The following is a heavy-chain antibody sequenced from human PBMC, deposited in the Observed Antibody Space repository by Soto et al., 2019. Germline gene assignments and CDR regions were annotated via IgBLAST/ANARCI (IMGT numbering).Heavy chain of an antibody. Sequence: SETLSLTCTVSGGSISSYYWSWIRQPPGKGLEWIGYIYYSGSTNYNPSLKSRVTISVDTSKNQFSLKLSSVTAADTAVYYCARDADSSSWYPFDYWGQGTLVTVSS. CDR1: GGSISSYY. V-gene: IGHV4-59*01. CDR3: ARDADSSSWYPFDY. CDR2: IYYSGST. D-gene: IGHD6-13*01. J-gene: IGHJ4*02.